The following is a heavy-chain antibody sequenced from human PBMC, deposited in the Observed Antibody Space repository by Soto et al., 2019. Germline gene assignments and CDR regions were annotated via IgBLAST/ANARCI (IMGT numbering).Heavy chain of an antibody. Sequence: GSLRRSCAASGFTFSRCSMNWVGQAPGKGLEWVGSISSSSAYIYYGDSVKGRFTISRDNAKNSLYMQMNSLRAEDTAVYYCVAYSYDSSGHPFDYWGLGTLVTVSS. CDR2: ISSSSAYI. J-gene: IGHJ4*02. CDR1: GFTFSRCS. D-gene: IGHD3-22*01. CDR3: VAYSYDSSGHPFDY. V-gene: IGHV3-21*01.